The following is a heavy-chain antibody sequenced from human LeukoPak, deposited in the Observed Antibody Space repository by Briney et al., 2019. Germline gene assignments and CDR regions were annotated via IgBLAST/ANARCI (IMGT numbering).Heavy chain of an antibody. CDR1: GYTFTSYY. Sequence: ASVKVSCKASGYTFTSYYMHWVRQAPGQGLEWMGIINPSGGSTSYAQKFQGRVTMTRDTSTSTAYMVLSSLRSEDTAVYYCARVRLRSTPYNWFDPWGQGTLVTVSS. D-gene: IGHD4-17*01. V-gene: IGHV1-46*01. J-gene: IGHJ5*02. CDR2: INPSGGST. CDR3: ARVRLRSTPYNWFDP.